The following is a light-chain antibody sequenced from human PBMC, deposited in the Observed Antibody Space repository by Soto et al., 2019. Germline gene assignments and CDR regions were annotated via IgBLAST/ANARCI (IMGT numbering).Light chain of an antibody. Sequence: QSALAQPASVSGSPGQSITISCTGTSDDVGAYNSVSWYQQLPHKAPQVILYKGTQRPSGVSSRFSGSTSGNAASLTISGIQADDEAHYFFCSSAPESTYVFGTGTKLTV. J-gene: IGLJ1*01. CDR2: KGT. CDR1: SDDVGAYNS. CDR3: CSSAPESTYV. V-gene: IGLV2-23*01.